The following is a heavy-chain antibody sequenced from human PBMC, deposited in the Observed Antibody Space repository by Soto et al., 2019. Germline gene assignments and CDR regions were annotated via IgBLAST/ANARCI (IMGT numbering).Heavy chain of an antibody. Sequence: ASVKVSCKASGYTFTSYAMHWVRQAPGQGLEWMGIINPSGGSTSYAQKFQGRVTMTRDTSTSTVYMELSSLRSEDTAVYYCARAAGVKATVTTPKRIQYGMDVWGQGTTVTVSS. CDR1: GYTFTSYA. V-gene: IGHV1-46*01. CDR3: ARAAGVKATVTTPKRIQYGMDV. J-gene: IGHJ6*02. CDR2: INPSGGST. D-gene: IGHD4-17*01.